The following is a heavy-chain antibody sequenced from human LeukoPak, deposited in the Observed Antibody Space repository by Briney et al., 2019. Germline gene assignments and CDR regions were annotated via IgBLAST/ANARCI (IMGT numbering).Heavy chain of an antibody. CDR3: ARTAADLRIDY. CDR1: GGSISSSGYY. V-gene: IGHV4-39*07. Sequence: SETLSLTCTVSGGSISSSGYYWGWIRQPPGKGLEWIGSIHYSGSTNYNPSLKSRVTISVDTSKNQFSLKLSSVTAADTAVYYCARTAADLRIDYWGQGTLVTVSS. D-gene: IGHD6-13*01. J-gene: IGHJ4*02. CDR2: IHYSGST.